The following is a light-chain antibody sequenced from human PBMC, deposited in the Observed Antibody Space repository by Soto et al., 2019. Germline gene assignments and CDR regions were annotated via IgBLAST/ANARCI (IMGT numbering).Light chain of an antibody. CDR3: QQRSKWPPIFT. Sequence: EIVLTQSPATLSLSPGERATLSCRASQSVSGSLAWYQQKPGQAPRLLIYDASNSAAGSPARFSGSGSGTDFTLTISSLEPEDFAVYYCQQRSKWPPIFTFGPGTKVDIK. CDR1: QSVSGS. V-gene: IGKV3-11*01. J-gene: IGKJ3*01. CDR2: DAS.